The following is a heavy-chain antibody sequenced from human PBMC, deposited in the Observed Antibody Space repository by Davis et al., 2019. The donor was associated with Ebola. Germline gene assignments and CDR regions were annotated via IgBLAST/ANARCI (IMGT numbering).Heavy chain of an antibody. J-gene: IGHJ4*02. CDR2: IWYDGSNK. CDR3: AKDTEQLVGYYFDY. Sequence: GESLKISCAASGFTFSSYGMHWVRQAPGKGLEWVAVIWYDGSNKYYADSVKGRFTISRDNSKNTLYLQMNSLRAEDTAVYYCAKDTEQLVGYYFDYWGQGTLVTVSS. V-gene: IGHV3-30*02. D-gene: IGHD6-13*01. CDR1: GFTFSSYG.